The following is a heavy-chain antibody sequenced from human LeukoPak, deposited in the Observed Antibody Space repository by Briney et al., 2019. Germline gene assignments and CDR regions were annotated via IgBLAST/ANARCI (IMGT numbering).Heavy chain of an antibody. CDR2: INPNSGGT. Sequence: ASVKVSCKASGGTFSSYAISWVRQAPGQGLEWMGWINPNSGGTNYAQKFQGRVTMTRDTSISTAYMELSRLRSDDTAVYYCARDKGSGYDYYFDYWGQGTLVTVSS. D-gene: IGHD5-12*01. V-gene: IGHV1-2*02. J-gene: IGHJ4*01. CDR3: ARDKGSGYDYYFDY. CDR1: GGTFSSYA.